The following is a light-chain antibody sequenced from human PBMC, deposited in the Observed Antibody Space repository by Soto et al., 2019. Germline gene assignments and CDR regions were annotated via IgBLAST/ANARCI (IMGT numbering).Light chain of an antibody. CDR1: QSISIW. J-gene: IGKJ1*01. CDR2: DAS. V-gene: IGKV1-5*01. Sequence: DIQMTQSPFTLSASLGDRVPIPCRARQSISIWLAWYPQPPGNDHKLVIYDASNLESGVPSMCSGSGAGKEFPLSISSLQHDDVATYYCHQYNSYWTCGQGTQGDI. CDR3: HQYNSYWT.